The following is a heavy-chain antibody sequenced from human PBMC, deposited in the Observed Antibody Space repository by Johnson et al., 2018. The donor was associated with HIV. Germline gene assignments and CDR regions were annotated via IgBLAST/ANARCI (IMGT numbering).Heavy chain of an antibody. CDR2: ISYDGSNK. CDR1: GFTFSDYY. V-gene: IGHV3-30-3*01. D-gene: IGHD1-26*01. J-gene: IGHJ3*02. CDR3: ARVRERWELLLSDGSDI. Sequence: QVQLVESGGGLVKPGGSLRLSCAASGFTFSDYYMSWIRQAPGKGLEWVAVISYDGSNKYYADSVKGRFTISRDNSKNTLYLQMNSLRAEDTALYYCARVRERWELLLSDGSDIWGQGTMVTLSS.